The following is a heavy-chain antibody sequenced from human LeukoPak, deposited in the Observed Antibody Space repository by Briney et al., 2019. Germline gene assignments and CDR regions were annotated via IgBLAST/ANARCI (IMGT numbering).Heavy chain of an antibody. CDR3: ARGSRDGYSFDY. CDR2: IIPIFGTA. J-gene: IGHJ4*02. D-gene: IGHD5-24*01. CDR1: GGTFSSYA. V-gene: IGHV1-69*05. Sequence: ASVKVSCKASGGTFSSYAISWVRQAPGQGLEWMGGIIPIFGTANYAQKFQGRVTITTDESTSTAYMELSSLRSEDTAVCYCARGSRDGYSFDYWGQGTLVTVSS.